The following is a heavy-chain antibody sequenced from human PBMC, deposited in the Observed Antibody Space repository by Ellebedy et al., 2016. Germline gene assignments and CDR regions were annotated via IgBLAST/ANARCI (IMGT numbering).Heavy chain of an antibody. J-gene: IGHJ5*02. CDR3: ARFFWSGSKWFNP. V-gene: IGHV4-59*01. CDR1: GGSISSYY. CDR2: IYYSGST. Sequence: SETLSLTXTVSGGSISSYYWSWTRQPPGKGLEWIGYIYYSGSTNYNPSLKSRVTISVDTSKNQFSLKLSSVTAADTAVYYCARFFWSGSKWFNPWGQGTLVTVSS. D-gene: IGHD3-3*01.